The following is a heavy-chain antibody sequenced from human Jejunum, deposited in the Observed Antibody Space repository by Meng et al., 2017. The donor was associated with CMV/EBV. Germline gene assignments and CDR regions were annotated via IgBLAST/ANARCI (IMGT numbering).Heavy chain of an antibody. CDR1: GFECSIST. J-gene: IGHJ4*02. CDR3: TKGGFDS. CDR2: IRHDGSDN. D-gene: IGHD2-15*01. V-gene: IGHV3-30*02. Sequence: VNVDGSGDGVAHPARCLRRSSAAAGFECSISTLQGVREAAAMGLDWVTCIRHDGSDNFYVDSVKGPFIISRDNSTNTLYLQMISLRVDDSALYYCTKGGFDSWGQGTLVTVSS.